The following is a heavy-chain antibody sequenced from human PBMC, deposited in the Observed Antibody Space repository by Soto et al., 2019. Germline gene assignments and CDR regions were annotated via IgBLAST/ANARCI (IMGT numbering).Heavy chain of an antibody. CDR1: GGSISSYY. D-gene: IGHD2-2*01. CDR3: ARLDCSSTSCYYSY. CDR2: IYYSGST. Sequence: SETQSLTCTVSGGSISSYYWSWIRQPPGKGLEWIGYIYYSGSTNYNPSLKSRVTISVDTSKNQFSLKLSSVTAADTAVYYCARLDCSSTSCYYSYWGQGTLVTVSS. J-gene: IGHJ4*02. V-gene: IGHV4-59*08.